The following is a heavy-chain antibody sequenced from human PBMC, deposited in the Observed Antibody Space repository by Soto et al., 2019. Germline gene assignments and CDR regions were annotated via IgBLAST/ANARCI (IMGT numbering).Heavy chain of an antibody. CDR1: GGSISSGDYY. D-gene: IGHD3-22*01. CDR2: IYYSGST. J-gene: IGHJ4*02. Sequence: PSETLSLTCTVSGGSISSGDYYWSWIRRPPGKGLEWIGYIYYSGSTYYNPSLKSRVTISVDTSKNQFSLKLSSVTAADTAVYYCARDQRPVSYYYDSSGFYYWGQGTLVTVSS. V-gene: IGHV4-30-4*01. CDR3: ARDQRPVSYYYDSSGFYY.